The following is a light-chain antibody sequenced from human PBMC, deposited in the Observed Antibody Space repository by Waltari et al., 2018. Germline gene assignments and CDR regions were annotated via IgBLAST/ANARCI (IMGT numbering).Light chain of an antibody. V-gene: IGLV1-44*01. J-gene: IGLJ3*02. CDR3: ATWDDTLHGCWV. Sequence: QSVLTQPPSASGPPGQRVTIPCSGSSSNIGSDTVNWFQPLPGTAPKLLIYTDHQRPSGCPDRFSGSKSGNSASLAISGLQSEDEADYYCATWDDTLHGCWVFGGGTKLTVL. CDR2: TDH. CDR1: SSNIGSDT.